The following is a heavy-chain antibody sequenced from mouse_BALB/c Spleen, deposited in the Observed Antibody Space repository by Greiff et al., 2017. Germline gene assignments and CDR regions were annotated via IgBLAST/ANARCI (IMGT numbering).Heavy chain of an antibody. CDR3: ARSGYDYVGDY. V-gene: IGHV5-17*02. J-gene: IGHJ2*01. D-gene: IGHD2-4*01. CDR2: ISSGSSTI. Sequence: EVKVVESGGGLVQPGGSRKLSCAASGFTFSSFGMHWVRQAPEKGLEWVAYISSGSSTIYYADTVKGRFTISRDNPKNTLFLQMTSLRSEDTAMYYCARSGYDYVGDYWGQGTTLTVSS. CDR1: GFTFSSFG.